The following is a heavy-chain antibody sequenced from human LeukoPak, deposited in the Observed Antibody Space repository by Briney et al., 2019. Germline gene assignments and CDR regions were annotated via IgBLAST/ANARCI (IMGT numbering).Heavy chain of an antibody. J-gene: IGHJ6*03. CDR2: IQYDGSNK. V-gene: IGHV3-30*02. D-gene: IGHD5-12*01. CDR3: ANVRNSGYDYYYYYYMDV. CDR1: GFTFSSYG. Sequence: GGSLRLSCAASGFTFSSYGMHWVRQAPGKGLEWVAFIQYDGSNKYYADSVKGRFAISRDNSKNTLYLQMNSLRAEDTAVYYCANVRNSGYDYYYYYYMDVWGKGTTVTVSS.